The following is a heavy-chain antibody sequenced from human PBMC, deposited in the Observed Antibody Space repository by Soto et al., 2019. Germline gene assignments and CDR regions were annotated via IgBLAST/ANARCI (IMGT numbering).Heavy chain of an antibody. CDR1: GFTFRSFP. V-gene: IGHV3-21*01. J-gene: IGHJ5*02. Sequence: LRLSCAASGFTFRSFPMNWVRHAPGKGLEWVSTISSNSAYIYYTDALRGRFTISRDNAKNSLHLQMNSLRAEDTAVYYCTRDASRDSSARGWFDPWGPGTLVTVS. CDR2: ISSNSAYI. D-gene: IGHD6-13*01. CDR3: TRDASRDSSARGWFDP.